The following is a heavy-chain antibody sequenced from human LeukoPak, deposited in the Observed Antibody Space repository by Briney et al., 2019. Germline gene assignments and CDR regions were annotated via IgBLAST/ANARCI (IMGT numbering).Heavy chain of an antibody. CDR2: INPNSGGT. J-gene: IGHJ6*03. Sequence: VASVKVSCKASGYTFTGYYMHWVRQAPGQGLEWMGWINPNSGGTNYAQKFQGRVTMTRDTSISTAYMELSRLRSEDTAVYYCARSPSVYYYYYYMDVWGKGTTVTVSS. CDR1: GYTFTGYY. CDR3: ARSPSVYYYYYYMDV. V-gene: IGHV1-2*02.